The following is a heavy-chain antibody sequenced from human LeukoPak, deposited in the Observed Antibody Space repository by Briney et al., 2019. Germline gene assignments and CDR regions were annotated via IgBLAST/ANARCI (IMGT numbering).Heavy chain of an antibody. V-gene: IGHV1-18*01. CDR2: ISAYNGNT. CDR1: GYTFTSYG. Sequence: ASVKVFCKASGYTFTSYGISWVRQAPGQGLEWMEWISAYNGNTNYAQKLQGSVTMTTDTSTSTAYMELRSLRSDDTAVYYCARVDSIAAAGTFWGQGTLVTVSS. J-gene: IGHJ4*02. CDR3: ARVDSIAAAGTF. D-gene: IGHD6-13*01.